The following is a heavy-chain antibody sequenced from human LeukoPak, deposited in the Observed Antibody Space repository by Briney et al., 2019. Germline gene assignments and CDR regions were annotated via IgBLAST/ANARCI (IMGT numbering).Heavy chain of an antibody. Sequence: SVKVSCKASGGTLSSYAISWVRQAPGKGLEWMGGIIPIFGTANYAQKFQGRVTITADKSTSTAYMELSSLRSEDTVVYYCASPHGYWSSTSCLQTLHRMDVWGKGTTVTVSS. CDR1: GGTLSSYA. J-gene: IGHJ6*03. V-gene: IGHV1-69*06. CDR2: IIPIFGTA. CDR3: ASPHGYWSSTSCLQTLHRMDV. D-gene: IGHD2-2*01.